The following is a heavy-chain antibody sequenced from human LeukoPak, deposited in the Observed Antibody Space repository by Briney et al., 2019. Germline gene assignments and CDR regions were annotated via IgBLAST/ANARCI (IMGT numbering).Heavy chain of an antibody. CDR3: ARGVRQYYYGSGSYYPPVYYYYYMDV. V-gene: IGHV4-34*01. CDR2: INHSGST. CDR1: GGSFSGYY. D-gene: IGHD3-10*01. J-gene: IGHJ6*03. Sequence: SETLSLTCAVYGGSFSGYYWSWICQPPGKGLEWIGEINHSGSTNYNPSLKSRVTISVDTSKNQLSLKLSSVTAADTAVYYSARGVRQYYYGSGSYYPPVYYYYYMDVWGKGTTVTVSS.